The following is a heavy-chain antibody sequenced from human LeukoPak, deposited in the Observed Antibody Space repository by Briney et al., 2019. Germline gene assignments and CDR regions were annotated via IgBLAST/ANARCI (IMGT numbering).Heavy chain of an antibody. J-gene: IGHJ4*02. CDR2: IYPGDSDT. D-gene: IGHD6-19*01. CDR1: GSTFTSHW. CDR3: ARHMSIAVAGTFDY. V-gene: IGHV5-51*01. Sequence: GEPLQISCQGSGSTFTSHWIGWVRQLPGKGLEWMGIIYPGDSDTRYSPSFQGQVTISADKSISTAYLQWSSLKASDTAMYYCARHMSIAVAGTFDYWGQGTLVTVSS.